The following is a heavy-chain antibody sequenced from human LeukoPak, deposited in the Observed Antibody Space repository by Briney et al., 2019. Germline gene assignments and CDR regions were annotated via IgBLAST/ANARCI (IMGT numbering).Heavy chain of an antibody. D-gene: IGHD3-22*01. CDR3: ARVDYDSSGYFDY. J-gene: IGHJ4*02. V-gene: IGHV4-59*01. CDR2: VYYSGST. CDR1: GGSISTFY. Sequence: SETLSLTCTVSGGSISTFYWSWLRQPPGKQLEWIGHVYYSGSTNYNPSFKTRVTISVDTSKNQFSLKLSSVTPADTAVYYCARVDYDSSGYFDYWGQGTLVTVSS.